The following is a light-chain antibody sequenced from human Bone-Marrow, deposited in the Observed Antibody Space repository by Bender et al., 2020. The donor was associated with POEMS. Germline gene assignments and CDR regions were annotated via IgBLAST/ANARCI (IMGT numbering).Light chain of an antibody. CDR2: SEH. CDR1: NSNIGTNA. J-gene: IGLJ3*02. CDR3: PAWDHVLSSDM. Sequence: QSVLTQLPSASGTPGQRVTIPCSGSNSNIGTNAVNWYQQFPGTPPKLLIYSEHQRPSGVPYRFSACTSGTSASLAINGLESEDEADYYCPAWDHVLSSDMFGGGTKLTVL. V-gene: IGLV1-44*01.